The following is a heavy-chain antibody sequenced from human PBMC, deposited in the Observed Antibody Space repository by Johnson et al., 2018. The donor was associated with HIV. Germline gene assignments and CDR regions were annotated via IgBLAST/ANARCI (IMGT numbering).Heavy chain of an antibody. CDR2: INWNGGST. CDR3: ARDRQAVRGTFDI. J-gene: IGHJ3*02. D-gene: IGHD6-19*01. CDR1: GFTFDDDA. Sequence: VQLVESGGGLVQPGRSLRLSCAASGFTFDDDAMHWVRQAPGKGLEWVSGINWNGGSTGYADSMKGRFTISRDNAKNSLYLQMNSLRAEDTALYYCARDRQAVRGTFDIWGQGTMVTVSS. V-gene: IGHV3-9*01.